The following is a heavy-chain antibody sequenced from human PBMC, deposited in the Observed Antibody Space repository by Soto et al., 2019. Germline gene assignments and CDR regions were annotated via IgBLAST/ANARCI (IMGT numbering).Heavy chain of an antibody. J-gene: IGHJ5*02. CDR3: AREKIGSSSPKWFDP. CDR2: IYYSGST. Sequence: TLSLPCTVSGGSISSGGYYWSWIRQHPGKGLEWIGYIYYSGSTYYNPSLKSRVTISVDTSKNQFSLKLSSVTAADTAVYYCAREKIGSSSPKWFDPWGQGTLVTVSS. D-gene: IGHD6-6*01. CDR1: GGSISSGGYY. V-gene: IGHV4-31*03.